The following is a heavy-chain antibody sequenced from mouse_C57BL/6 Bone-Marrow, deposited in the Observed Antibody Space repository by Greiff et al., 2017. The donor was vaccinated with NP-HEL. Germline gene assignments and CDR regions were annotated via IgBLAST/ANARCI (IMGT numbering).Heavy chain of an antibody. CDR3: ALSIYYDYDGGFAY. CDR1: GYSFTSYY. Sequence: QVQLQQSGPELVKPGASVKISCKASGYSFTSYYIHWVKQRPGQGLEWIGWIYPGSGNTKYNEKFKGKATLTADTSSSTAYMQLSSLTSEDSAVYYCALSIYYDYDGGFAYWGQGTLVTVSA. V-gene: IGHV1-66*01. CDR2: IYPGSGNT. J-gene: IGHJ3*01. D-gene: IGHD2-4*01.